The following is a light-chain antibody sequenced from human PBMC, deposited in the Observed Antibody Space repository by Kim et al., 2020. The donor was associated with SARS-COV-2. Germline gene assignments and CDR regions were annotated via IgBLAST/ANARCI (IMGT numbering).Light chain of an antibody. Sequence: GHSVTVSYSGTSTIIENNTVSWYQQLPETAPKLLLYSNNQRPSGVPDRFSGSQSGTSASLAISGLQSEDEADYYCAAWDDSLNGPVFGGGTQLTVL. J-gene: IGLJ2*01. CDR2: SNN. CDR3: AAWDDSLNGPV. V-gene: IGLV1-44*01. CDR1: STIIENNT.